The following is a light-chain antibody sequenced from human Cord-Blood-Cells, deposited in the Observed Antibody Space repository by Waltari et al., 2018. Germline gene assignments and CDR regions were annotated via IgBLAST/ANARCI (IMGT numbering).Light chain of an antibody. CDR1: QSVSSSY. Sequence: EIVLTPSPGTLSLSPGERATLSCRASQSVSSSYLAWYQQKHGQAPRLLIYGASSRATGIPERFSGSGSGTDFTLTISRLEPEDFALYYCQQYGSSRTFGQGTKVEIK. CDR3: QQYGSSRT. J-gene: IGKJ1*01. CDR2: GAS. V-gene: IGKV3-20*01.